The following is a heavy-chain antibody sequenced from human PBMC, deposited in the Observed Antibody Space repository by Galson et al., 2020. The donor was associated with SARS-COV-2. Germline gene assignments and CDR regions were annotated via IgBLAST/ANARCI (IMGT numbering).Heavy chain of an antibody. V-gene: IGHV4-34*01. CDR2: INPRGST. D-gene: IGHD2-2*01. Sequence: SQTLSLTCAVYGGSFKNYYWTWIRQSPGKGLQWIGEINPRGSTNYDPSLQGRVAMSVDTSKNQFSLRLSSVTAADTAVYYCVRGAEERRIIVVVPYYYTYMDVWGGGTAVNVSS. CDR3: VRGAEERRIIVVVPYYYTYMDV. CDR1: GGSFKNYY. J-gene: IGHJ6*03.